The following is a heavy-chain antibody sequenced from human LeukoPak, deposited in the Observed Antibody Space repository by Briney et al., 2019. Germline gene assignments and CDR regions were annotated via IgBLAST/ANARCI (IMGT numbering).Heavy chain of an antibody. D-gene: IGHD2-2*01. CDR2: ISGSGGST. V-gene: IGHV3-23*01. J-gene: IGHJ5*02. Sequence: PGGSLRLSCAASGFTFSSYAMSWVRQAPGKWLEWVSAISGSGGSTYYADSVKGRFTISRDNSKNTLYLQKNSLRAEDTAVYYCAKASYCSSTSCYPSNHSWFDPWGQGTLVTVSS. CDR3: AKASYCSSTSCYPSNHSWFDP. CDR1: GFTFSSYA.